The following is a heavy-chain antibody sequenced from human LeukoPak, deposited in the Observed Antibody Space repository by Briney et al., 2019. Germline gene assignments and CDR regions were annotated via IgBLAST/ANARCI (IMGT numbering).Heavy chain of an antibody. V-gene: IGHV4-4*07. CDR1: GGSISSYC. Sequence: PSETLSLTCTVSGGSISSYCWSWIRQPAGKGLEWIGRIYTSGSTNYNPSLKSRVTMSVDTSKNQFSLKLSSVTAVDTAVYYCARDRGPSGSYYEAFDIWGQGTMVTVSS. J-gene: IGHJ3*02. D-gene: IGHD1-26*01. CDR2: IYTSGST. CDR3: ARDRGPSGSYYEAFDI.